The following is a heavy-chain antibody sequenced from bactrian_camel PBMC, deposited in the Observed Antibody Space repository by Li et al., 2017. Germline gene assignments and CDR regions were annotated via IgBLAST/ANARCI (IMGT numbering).Heavy chain of an antibody. Sequence: VQLVESGGGLVQPGGSLRISCVGSGFTFSMYPMSWVRQAPGQGLEWVAGVDSSGRTAYADSVKGRFTISHDNAKNSVDLQMNSLKPDDTAVYYCAATGQMLSVAGCRTQGTQVTVS. V-gene: IGHV3S10*01. J-gene: IGHJ4*01. CDR2: VDSSGRT. CDR1: GFTFSMYP. D-gene: IGHD1*01.